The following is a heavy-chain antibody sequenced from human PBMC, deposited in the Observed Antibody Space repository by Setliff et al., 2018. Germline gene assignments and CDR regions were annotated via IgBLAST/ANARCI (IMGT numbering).Heavy chain of an antibody. V-gene: IGHV4-39*01. Sequence: SETLSLTCTVSGGSISSSSYYWGWIRQPPEKGLEWIGEISHSGNTNYNPSFKSRVTISIDTSKNQFSLKLSSVTAADTAVYYCARSLGSGSYYNSRPFYSDYWGQGTLVTVSS. CDR1: GGSISSSSYY. J-gene: IGHJ4*02. CDR2: ISHSGNT. D-gene: IGHD3-10*01. CDR3: ARSLGSGSYYNSRPFYSDY.